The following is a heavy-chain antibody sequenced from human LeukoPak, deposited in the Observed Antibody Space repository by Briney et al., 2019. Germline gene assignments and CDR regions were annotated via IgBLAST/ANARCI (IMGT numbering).Heavy chain of an antibody. V-gene: IGHV3-74*01. D-gene: IGHD2-8*01. CDR2: IDPDGRTT. CDR3: TRAWYYRFDY. Sequence: PGGSLRLSCGVSGFTFSSSWVHWVRQAPGKGLVWVSRIDPDGRTTNYADSVKGRFTISRDNAKNTLYLQMNRLSVEDTAVYYGTRAWYYRFDYWGPGTLVTVSS. J-gene: IGHJ4*02. CDR1: GFTFSSSW.